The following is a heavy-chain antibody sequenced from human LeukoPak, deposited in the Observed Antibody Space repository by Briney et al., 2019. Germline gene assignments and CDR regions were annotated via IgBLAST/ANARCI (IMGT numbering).Heavy chain of an antibody. J-gene: IGHJ4*02. D-gene: IGHD2-2*01. Sequence: GASVKVSCKASGYTFTGYYMHWVRQAPGQGLEWMGRINPNSGGTNYAQKFQGRVTMTRDTSISTAYMELSRLRSDDTAVYYCAGGDCSSTSCPLDYWGQGTLVTVSS. CDR3: AGGDCSSTSCPLDY. CDR1: GYTFTGYY. CDR2: INPNSGGT. V-gene: IGHV1-2*06.